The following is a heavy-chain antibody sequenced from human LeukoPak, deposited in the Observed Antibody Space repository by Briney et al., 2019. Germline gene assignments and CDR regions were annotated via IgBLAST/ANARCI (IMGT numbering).Heavy chain of an antibody. CDR2: IYSGGST. V-gene: IGHV3-66*01. J-gene: IGHJ4*02. CDR1: GFLVSSKY. D-gene: IGHD4-17*01. Sequence: GGSLRLSCAASGFLVSSKYMSWVRQAPGKGLEWVSVIYSGGSTYYADSVKGRFTISRDNSKDTVYLQMNSLRAEDTAVYYCVRVDDYGDYPYYFDSWGQGTLVTVSS. CDR3: VRVDDYGDYPYYFDS.